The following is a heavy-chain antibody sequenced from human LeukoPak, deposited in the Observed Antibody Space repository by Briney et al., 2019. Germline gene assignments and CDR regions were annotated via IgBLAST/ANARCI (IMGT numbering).Heavy chain of an antibody. CDR2: IYHSGST. CDR1: GGSISSSNW. J-gene: IGHJ2*01. CDR3: ARVHGDYTLDWYFDL. V-gene: IGHV4-4*02. Sequence: SETLSLTRAVSGGSISSSNWWSWVRQPPGKGLEWIGEIYHSGSTNYNPSLKSRVTISVDKSKNQFSLKLSSVTAADTAVYYCARVHGDYTLDWYFDLWGRGTLVTVSS. D-gene: IGHD4-17*01.